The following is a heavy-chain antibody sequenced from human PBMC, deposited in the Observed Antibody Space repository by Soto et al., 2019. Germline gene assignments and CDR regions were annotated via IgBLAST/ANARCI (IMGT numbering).Heavy chain of an antibody. CDR2: ISSSSSTI. CDR3: ARYQMRARGPAFEY. V-gene: IGHV3-48*01. CDR1: GFTFSTYG. D-gene: IGHD3-10*01. Sequence: PGGSLRLSCAASGFTFSTYGMNWVRQAPGKGLEWVSYISSSSSTIFYTDSVKGRFTVSRDNAKNSLYLQMNSLRAEDTAVYYCARYQMRARGPAFEYWGQGILVTVSS. J-gene: IGHJ4*02.